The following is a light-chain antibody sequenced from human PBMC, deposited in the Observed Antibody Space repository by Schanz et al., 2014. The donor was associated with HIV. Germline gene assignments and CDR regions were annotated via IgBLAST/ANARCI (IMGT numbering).Light chain of an antibody. CDR3: TSYTSSSPLVL. CDR1: SSDVGGYNY. V-gene: IGLV2-14*01. J-gene: IGLJ3*02. CDR2: EVN. Sequence: QSALTQPASVSGSPGQSITISCTGTSSDVGGYNYVSWFQQHPGKAPKLMIYEVNKRPSGVPDRFSGSKSGNTASLTISGLQAEDEADYFCTSYTSSSPLVLFGGGTKLTVL.